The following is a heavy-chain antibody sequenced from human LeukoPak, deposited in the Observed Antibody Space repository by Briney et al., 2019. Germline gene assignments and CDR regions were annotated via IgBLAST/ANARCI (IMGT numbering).Heavy chain of an antibody. Sequence: PSETLSLTCTVSGGSISGFHWSWIRQPPGKGLEWIGYIHYSGSTDYNPSLKSRVTISVDTSKNQFSLKLSSVTAADTAVYYGTRHLDYYGSGSYEYWGQGTLVTVSS. CDR3: TRHLDYYGSGSYEY. V-gene: IGHV4-59*08. CDR1: GGSISGFH. J-gene: IGHJ4*02. CDR2: IHYSGST. D-gene: IGHD3-10*01.